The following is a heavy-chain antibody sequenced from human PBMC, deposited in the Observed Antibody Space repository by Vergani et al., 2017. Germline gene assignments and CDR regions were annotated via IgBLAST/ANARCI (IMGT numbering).Heavy chain of an antibody. J-gene: IGHJ5*02. CDR1: GFTVSSNH. V-gene: IGHV3-66*02. CDR3: ARGQKWSLQGDWFDP. Sequence: EVQPVESGGGLVKPGGSLRLSCAASGFTVSSNHMTWVRQAPGKGLEWVSLIYSAGNRYYADSVKDRFTISRDTSMNTLYLQMNSLRPEDTAVYYCARGQKWSLQGDWFDPWGQGTLVTVSS. D-gene: IGHD2-21*02. CDR2: IYSAGNR.